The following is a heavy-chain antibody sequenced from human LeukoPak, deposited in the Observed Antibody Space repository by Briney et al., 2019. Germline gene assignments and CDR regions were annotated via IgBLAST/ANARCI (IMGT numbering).Heavy chain of an antibody. D-gene: IGHD6-19*01. CDR2: IWHDGSNK. Sequence: PGGSLRLSCLASGFTFDTFGMYWARQAPGKGLEWVAVIWHDGSNKYYTDSVKGRFTISRDNSKNTLYLQMNSLRAEDTAVYYCARDRSTGSYFFFDYWGQGVLVIVSS. J-gene: IGHJ4*02. V-gene: IGHV3-33*07. CDR3: ARDRSTGSYFFFDY. CDR1: GFTFDTFG.